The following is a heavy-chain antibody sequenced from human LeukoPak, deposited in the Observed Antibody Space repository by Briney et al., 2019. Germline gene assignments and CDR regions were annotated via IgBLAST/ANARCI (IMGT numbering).Heavy chain of an antibody. V-gene: IGHV3-23*01. Sequence: GGSLRLSCAASGFTFSSYAMSWVCQAPGKGLEWVSDIRGSGGSTYYADSVKGRFTISRDNSKNTLYLQMNSLRAEDTAVYYCAKVPYDSSGYYYFDYWGQGTLVIVSS. CDR3: AKVPYDSSGYYYFDY. CDR1: GFTFSSYA. J-gene: IGHJ4*02. CDR2: IRGSGGST. D-gene: IGHD3-22*01.